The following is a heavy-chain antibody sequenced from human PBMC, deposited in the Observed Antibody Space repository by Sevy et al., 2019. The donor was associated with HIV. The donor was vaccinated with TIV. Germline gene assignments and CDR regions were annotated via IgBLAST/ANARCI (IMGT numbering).Heavy chain of an antibody. CDR2: ISSSSSYI. CDR1: GFTFSSYS. CDR3: ARDPGVGFDWLLSDAFDI. D-gene: IGHD3-9*01. V-gene: IGHV3-21*01. J-gene: IGHJ3*02. Sequence: GGSVRLSCAASGFTFSSYSMNWVRQAPGKGLEWVSSISSSSSYIYYADSVKGRFTISRDNAKNSLYLQMNSLRAEDTAVYYCARDPGVGFDWLLSDAFDIWGQGTMVTVSS.